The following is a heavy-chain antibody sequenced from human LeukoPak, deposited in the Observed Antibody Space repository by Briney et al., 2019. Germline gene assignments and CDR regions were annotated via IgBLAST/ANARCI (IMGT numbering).Heavy chain of an antibody. V-gene: IGHV3-21*04. D-gene: IGHD2-21*02. J-gene: IGHJ4*02. CDR2: ISSSLNM. Sequence: PGGSLRLSCVASGFTFGGYTINWVRLAPGKGLEWVSSISSSLNMYFAESVKGRFTISRDSARNSVSLQLNSLSADDTAAYYCAKRSAYSGDWNHFDYWGRGTPVTVSS. CDR1: GFTFGGYT. CDR3: AKRSAYSGDWNHFDY.